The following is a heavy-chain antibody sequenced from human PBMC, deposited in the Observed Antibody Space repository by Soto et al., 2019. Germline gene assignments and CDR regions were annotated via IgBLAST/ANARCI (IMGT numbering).Heavy chain of an antibody. D-gene: IGHD2-15*01. Sequence: ASVKVSCKASGYTFPSYAMHWVRQAPGQRLEWMGWINAGNGNTNYAQKLQGRVTMTTDTSTSTAYMELRSLRSDDTAVYYCARGWSSPHWYFDLWGRGTLVTVSS. CDR2: INAGNGNT. CDR1: GYTFPSYA. J-gene: IGHJ2*01. CDR3: ARGWSSPHWYFDL. V-gene: IGHV1-3*01.